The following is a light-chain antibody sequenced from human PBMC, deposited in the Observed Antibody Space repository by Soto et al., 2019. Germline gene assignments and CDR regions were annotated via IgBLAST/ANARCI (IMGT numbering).Light chain of an antibody. J-gene: IGLJ1*01. V-gene: IGLV7-46*01. CDR2: DTT. CDR1: TGAVTNGHY. Sequence: QALGSQAPSLTVSPGGTVTLTCGSSTGAVTNGHYPYWFQQKPGKAPRTLIYDTTNRHSWTPARFSGSLLGGKAALTLSGAQPEDEAEYYCLLSYNGPYVFGTGTKVTVL. CDR3: LLSYNGPYV.